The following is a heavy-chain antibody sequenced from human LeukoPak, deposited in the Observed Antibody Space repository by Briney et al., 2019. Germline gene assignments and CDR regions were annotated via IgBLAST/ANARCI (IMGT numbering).Heavy chain of an antibody. J-gene: IGHJ6*04. CDR3: ARGKGRLGGYYYYYYGMDV. D-gene: IGHD3-16*01. Sequence: TSQTLSLTCTVSGGSISSGGYYWSWIRQHPGKGLEWIGYIYYSGSTYYNPSLKSRVTISVDTSKNQFSLKLSSVTAADTAVYYCARGKGRLGGYYYYYYGMDVRGKGTTVTVSS. CDR1: GGSISSGGYY. CDR2: IYYSGST. V-gene: IGHV4-31*03.